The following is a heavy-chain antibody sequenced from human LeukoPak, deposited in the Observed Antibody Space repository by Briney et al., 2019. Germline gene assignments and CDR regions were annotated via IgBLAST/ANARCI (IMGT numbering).Heavy chain of an antibody. CDR2: INHSGST. V-gene: IGHV4-34*01. J-gene: IGHJ4*02. CDR3: ARVYGSGSRFYFDY. D-gene: IGHD3-10*01. Sequence: SETLSLTCAVYGGSFSGYYWSWIRQPPGKGLEWIGEINHSGSTNYNPSLKSRVTISVDTSKNQFSLKLSSVTAADTAVYYCARVYGSGSRFYFDYWGQGTLVTVSS. CDR1: GGSFSGYY.